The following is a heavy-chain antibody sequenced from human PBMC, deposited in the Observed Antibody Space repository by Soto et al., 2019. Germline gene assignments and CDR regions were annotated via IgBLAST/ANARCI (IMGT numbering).Heavy chain of an antibody. Sequence: TSETLSLTCTVPGGSISSYDWSWIRQPPGKGLEWIGYIYYSGSTNYNPSLKSRVTISVDTSKNQFSLKLSSVTAADTAVYYCARNVVPAAHDAFDIWGQGTMVTVSS. J-gene: IGHJ3*02. V-gene: IGHV4-59*01. D-gene: IGHD2-2*01. CDR2: IYYSGST. CDR3: ARNVVPAAHDAFDI. CDR1: GGSISSYD.